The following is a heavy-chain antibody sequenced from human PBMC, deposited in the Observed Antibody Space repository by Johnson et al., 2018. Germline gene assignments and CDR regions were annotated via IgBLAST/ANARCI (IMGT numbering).Heavy chain of an antibody. J-gene: IGHJ1*01. CDR2: ISYDGSNK. V-gene: IGHV3-30*04. Sequence: QVQLVESGGGLVQPGRSLRLSCTASGFTFGDYAMSWFRQAPGKGLEGVAVISYDGSNKYYADSVKGRFTISRDNSKNTLYLQMNSLRAEDTALYYCAKDRGSSGYPKYFQHWGQGTLVTVSS. D-gene: IGHD3-22*01. CDR3: AKDRGSSGYPKYFQH. CDR1: GFTFGDYA.